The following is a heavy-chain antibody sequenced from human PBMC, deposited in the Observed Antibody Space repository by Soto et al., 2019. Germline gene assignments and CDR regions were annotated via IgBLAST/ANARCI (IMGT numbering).Heavy chain of an antibody. D-gene: IGHD2-21*01. J-gene: IGHJ4*02. CDR3: AKDFAVIGGLFDY. CDR1: GFTFSSYA. Sequence: GGSLRLSCAASGFTFSSYAMSWVRQAPGKGLEWVSAISGSGGSTYYADSVKGRFTISRDNSKNTLYLQMNSLRAEDTAVDYCAKDFAVIGGLFDYWGQGTLVTVSS. V-gene: IGHV3-23*01. CDR2: ISGSGGST.